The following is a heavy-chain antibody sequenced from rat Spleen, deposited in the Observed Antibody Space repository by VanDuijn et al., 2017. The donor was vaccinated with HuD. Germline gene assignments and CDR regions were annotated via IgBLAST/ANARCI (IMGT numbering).Heavy chain of an antibody. Sequence: QVQLKESGPGLVQPSQTLSLTCTVSGFSLTSYHVHWVRQPPGKGLEWMGRIQSGGSTDYNSALKSRLSISRDTSKSQVFLKMNSLQTEDTAIYYCTRDEVMDAWGQGASVTVSS. V-gene: IGHV2S1*01. CDR2: IQSGGST. CDR3: TRDEVMDA. CDR1: GFSLTSYH. J-gene: IGHJ4*01.